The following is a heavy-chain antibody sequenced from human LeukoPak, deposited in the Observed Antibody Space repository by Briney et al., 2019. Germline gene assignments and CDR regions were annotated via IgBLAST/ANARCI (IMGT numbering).Heavy chain of an antibody. CDR1: GFTFSNAW. CDR3: TTDHLNGDFPSDHDY. CDR2: IKRKSDGGTT. D-gene: IGHD4-17*01. V-gene: IGHV3-15*01. J-gene: IGHJ4*02. Sequence: GGSLRLSCAASGFTFSNAWMSWVRQAPGEGLEWVGRIKRKSDGGTTDYAAPVKGRFTISRDDAKNTLYLQVNSLKIEDTAVYYCTTDHLNGDFPSDHDYWGQGTLVTVSS.